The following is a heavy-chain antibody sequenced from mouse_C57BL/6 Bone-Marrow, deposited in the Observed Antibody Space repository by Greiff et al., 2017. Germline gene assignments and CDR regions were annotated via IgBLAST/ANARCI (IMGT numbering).Heavy chain of an antibody. J-gene: IGHJ2*01. D-gene: IGHD1-1*01. Sequence: VQLQQSGAELVKPGASVKLSCTASGFNITDYYMHWVKQRTEQGLEWIGRIDPEDGETKYATKFQGKATITADTSSNTAYLQLSSLTTENTAVYDYARFITTVDFDYWGQGTTLTVSS. CDR1: GFNITDYY. CDR2: IDPEDGET. V-gene: IGHV14-2*01. CDR3: ARFITTVDFDY.